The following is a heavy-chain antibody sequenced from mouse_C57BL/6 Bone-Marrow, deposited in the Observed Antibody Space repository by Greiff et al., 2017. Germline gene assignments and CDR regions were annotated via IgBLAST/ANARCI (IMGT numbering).Heavy chain of an antibody. J-gene: IGHJ1*03. Sequence: VQLKESGTVLARPGASVKMSCKTSGYTFTSYWMHWVKQRPGQGLEWIGALYPGNSDTSYNQKFKGKAKLTAVTSASTAYMERSSLTNEDSAVYYCTLSYGGSSPYWYFDVWGTGTTVTVSA. CDR2: LYPGNSDT. CDR1: GYTFTSYW. CDR3: TLSYGGSSPYWYFDV. D-gene: IGHD1-1*01. V-gene: IGHV1-5*01.